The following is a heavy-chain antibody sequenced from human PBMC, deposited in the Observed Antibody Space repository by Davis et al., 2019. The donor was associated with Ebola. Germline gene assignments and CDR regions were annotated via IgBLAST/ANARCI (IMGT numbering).Heavy chain of an antibody. Sequence: MPSETLSLTCTVSGGSVNSGSYYWTWMRQPPGKGLEWIGNIYYSGSTEYSPSLESRVSMSVDTSKNQFSLRLSSVTAADTAVYYCARKLGRAAPIDYWGQGTLVTVSS. CDR1: GGSVNSGSYY. V-gene: IGHV4-61*01. CDR3: ARKLGRAAPIDY. J-gene: IGHJ4*02. D-gene: IGHD7-27*01. CDR2: IYYSGST.